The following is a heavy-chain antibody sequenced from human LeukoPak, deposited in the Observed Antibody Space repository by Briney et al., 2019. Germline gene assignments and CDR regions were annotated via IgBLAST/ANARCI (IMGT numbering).Heavy chain of an antibody. V-gene: IGHV3-66*01. Sequence: PGGSLRLSCAASGFTVSTNYMSWVRQAPGKGLEWVSVIYSGDTTFYADSVRGKFTISRDNSKNTLYLQMNSLRAEDTAVYYCAKAMALVVRAAIDYWGQGTLVTVSS. CDR2: IYSGDTT. CDR1: GFTVSTNY. D-gene: IGHD2-2*01. J-gene: IGHJ4*02. CDR3: AKAMALVVRAAIDY.